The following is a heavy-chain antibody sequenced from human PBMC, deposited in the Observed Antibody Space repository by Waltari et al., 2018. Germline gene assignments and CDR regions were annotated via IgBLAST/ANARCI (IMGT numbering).Heavy chain of an antibody. CDR2: TFYRSKWKN. V-gene: IGHV6-1*01. D-gene: IGHD4-17*01. Sequence: QVQLQQSGPGLVKPSQTLSLTCAISGDSVSSKSAAWNWTRQSPSRGLEWLGRTFYRSKWKNDYAESVKSRISINPDTSKNQFSLQLNSVTPEDTAVYYCARDYGNEFPFDYWGQGILVTVSS. CDR3: ARDYGNEFPFDY. J-gene: IGHJ4*02. CDR1: GDSVSSKSAA.